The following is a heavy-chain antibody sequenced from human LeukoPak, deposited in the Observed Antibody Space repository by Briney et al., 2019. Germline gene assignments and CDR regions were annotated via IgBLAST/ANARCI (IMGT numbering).Heavy chain of an antibody. Sequence: SETLSLTCTVSGGSISSYYWSWIRQPPGKGLEWIGRIYTSGSTNYNPSLKSRVTISVDTSKNQFSLKLSSVTAADTAVYFCARNSCSGGSCYDNRGYFDYWGQGTLVTVSS. CDR2: IYTSGST. CDR1: GGSISSYY. V-gene: IGHV4-4*08. D-gene: IGHD2-15*01. CDR3: ARNSCSGGSCYDNRGYFDY. J-gene: IGHJ4*02.